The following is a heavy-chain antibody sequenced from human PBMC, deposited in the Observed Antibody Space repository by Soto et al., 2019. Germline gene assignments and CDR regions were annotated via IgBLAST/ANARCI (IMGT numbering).Heavy chain of an antibody. CDR1: GGSISIGDFD. CDR2: IYYSGST. V-gene: IGHV4-30-4*01. CDR3: ARADDFSDRFDY. Sequence: PSETLSLTCTFSGGSISIGDFDWSWIRQPPGKGLELIGNIYYSGSTYYNPSLRSRAIMSVDTSQNQLSLKLSSLTAADTAVHFCARADDFSDRFDYWGQGALVTVSS. J-gene: IGHJ4*02. D-gene: IGHD4-17*01.